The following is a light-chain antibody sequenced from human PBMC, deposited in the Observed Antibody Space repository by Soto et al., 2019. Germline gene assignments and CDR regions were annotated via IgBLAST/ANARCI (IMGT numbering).Light chain of an antibody. CDR1: SSNIGKNA. J-gene: IGLJ2*01. CDR2: SNN. CDR3: AAWDDSLNGVV. Sequence: QAVVTQAPSASGTPGQRVTISCSGSSSNIGKNAVNWYQQVSGTAPKLLIYSNNQRPSGVPDRFSGSKSGTSASLAISGLQSEDEADYYCAAWDDSLNGVVFGGGTKLTVL. V-gene: IGLV1-44*01.